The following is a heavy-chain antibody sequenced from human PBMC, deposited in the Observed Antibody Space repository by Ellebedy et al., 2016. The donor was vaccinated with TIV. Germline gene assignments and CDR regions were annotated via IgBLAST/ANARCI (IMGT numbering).Heavy chain of an antibody. V-gene: IGHV1-69*04. CDR1: AGTLSSYD. D-gene: IGHD2-2*01. J-gene: IGHJ6*02. CDR3: AISLDWDIVVVPAAHYYGMDV. Sequence: AASVKVSCKASAGTLSSYDISWVRQAPGQGLEWVGRVIPILGIANYAQKFQGRVTITADKSTSTAYMELSSLRSEDTAVYYCAISLDWDIVVVPAAHYYGMDVWGQGTTVTVSS. CDR2: VIPILGIA.